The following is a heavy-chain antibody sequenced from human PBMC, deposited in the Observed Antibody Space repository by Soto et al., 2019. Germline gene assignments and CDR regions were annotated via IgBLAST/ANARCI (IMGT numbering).Heavy chain of an antibody. CDR2: ISNDGSST. J-gene: IGHJ5*02. CDR1: GFTVSSNY. Sequence: PGGSLRLSCAASGFTVSSNYMSWVRQTPGKGLEWVSRISNDGSSTTYADSVKGRFTISRDNARNTLYLQLNSLRADDTAVYFCVRDQDSRGYSVFNLWGQGAQVTVSS. V-gene: IGHV3-74*01. D-gene: IGHD3-22*01. CDR3: VRDQDSRGYSVFNL.